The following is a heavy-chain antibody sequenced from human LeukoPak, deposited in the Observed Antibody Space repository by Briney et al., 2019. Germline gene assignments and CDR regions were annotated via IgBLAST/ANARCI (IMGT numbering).Heavy chain of an antibody. CDR1: GFTFSSYS. V-gene: IGHV3-48*04. CDR2: ISSSSSTI. D-gene: IGHD3-10*01. CDR3: ARDVLWFGESIDY. Sequence: QTGGSLRLSCAASGFTFSSYSMNWVRQAPGKGLEWVSYISSSSSTIYYADSVKGRFTISRDNAKNSLYLQMNSLRAEDTAVYYCARDVLWFGESIDYWGQGTLVTVSS. J-gene: IGHJ4*02.